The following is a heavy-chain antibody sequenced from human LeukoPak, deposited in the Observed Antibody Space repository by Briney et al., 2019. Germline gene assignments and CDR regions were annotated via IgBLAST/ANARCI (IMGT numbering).Heavy chain of an antibody. CDR1: GFTFSSYG. Sequence: GGSLRLSCAASGFTFSSYGMHWVRQAPGKGLEWVAVIWYDGSNKYYADSVKGRLTISRDNSKNTLYLQMNSLRAEDTAVYYCARDLEYYDILTGYYGMDVWGQGTTVTVSS. V-gene: IGHV3-33*01. D-gene: IGHD3-9*01. J-gene: IGHJ6*02. CDR3: ARDLEYYDILTGYYGMDV. CDR2: IWYDGSNK.